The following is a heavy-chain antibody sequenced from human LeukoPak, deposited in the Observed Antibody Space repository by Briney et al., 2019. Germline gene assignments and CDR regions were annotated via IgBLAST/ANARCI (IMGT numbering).Heavy chain of an antibody. D-gene: IGHD3-10*01. CDR1: GFTFSSYG. Sequence: GGSLRLSCAASGFTFSSYGIFWVRQAPGKGLEWVANIKQDGSEKYYVDSVKGRFTISRDNAKNSLYLQMNSLRAEDTAVYYCARCGTTYYYGSGSYYIYWGQGTLVTVSS. J-gene: IGHJ4*02. CDR2: IKQDGSEK. V-gene: IGHV3-7*01. CDR3: ARCGTTYYYGSGSYYIY.